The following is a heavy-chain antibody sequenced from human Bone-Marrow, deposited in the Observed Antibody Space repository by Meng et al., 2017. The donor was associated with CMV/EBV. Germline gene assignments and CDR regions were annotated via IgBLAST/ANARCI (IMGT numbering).Heavy chain of an antibody. Sequence: GGSLRLSCAASGFTFSSYAMSWVRQAPGKGLEWVSAISGSGGSTYYADSVKGRFTISRDNSKNTLYLQMNSLRAEDTAVYYCAKDLGDVLRFLEWFSVLDYWGQGTLVTVDS. CDR3: AKDLGDVLRFLEWFSVLDY. J-gene: IGHJ4*02. CDR1: GFTFSSYA. V-gene: IGHV3-23*01. D-gene: IGHD3-3*01. CDR2: ISGSGGST.